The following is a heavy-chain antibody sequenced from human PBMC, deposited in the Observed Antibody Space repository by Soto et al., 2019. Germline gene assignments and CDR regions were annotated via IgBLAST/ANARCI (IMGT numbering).Heavy chain of an antibody. Sequence: GASVKVSCKASGYTFTSYGISWVRQAPGQGLEWMGWISAYNGNTNYAQKLQGRVTMTTDTSTSTAYMELRSLRSDDTAVYYCARDADYVWGSYRYSDAFDIWGQGTMVTV. CDR2: ISAYNGNT. D-gene: IGHD3-16*02. V-gene: IGHV1-18*01. CDR3: ARDADYVWGSYRYSDAFDI. CDR1: GYTFTSYG. J-gene: IGHJ3*02.